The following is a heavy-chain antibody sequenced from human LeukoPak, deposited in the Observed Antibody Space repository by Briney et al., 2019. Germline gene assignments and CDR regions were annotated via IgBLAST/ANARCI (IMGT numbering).Heavy chain of an antibody. CDR3: AHRPSGPRSVSFDY. CDR2: IYWDDDE. V-gene: IGHV2-5*02. D-gene: IGHD6-19*01. CDR1: GFSVTPTGMG. Sequence: SGPTLVKPTQTLTLTCSFSGFSVTPTGMGVAWIRQSPGKALEWLGIIYWDDDELYSPSLKHRLTIRKDTSRDQVVLTMTNMETVDTATYFCAHRPSGPRSVSFDYWGPGTRVTVSS. J-gene: IGHJ4*02.